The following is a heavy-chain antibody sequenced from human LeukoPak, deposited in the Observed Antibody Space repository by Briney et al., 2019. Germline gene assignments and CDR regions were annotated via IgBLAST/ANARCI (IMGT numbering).Heavy chain of an antibody. CDR3: ARRIYLWSGGFDY. V-gene: IGHV4-61*02. Sequence: PSETLSLTCTVSGGPISSGSYYWSWIRQPAGKGLEWIGRIYTSGSTNYNPSLKSRVTISVDTSKNQFSLKLSSVTAADTAVYYCARRIYLWSGGFDYWGQGTLVTVSS. J-gene: IGHJ4*02. CDR2: IYTSGST. CDR1: GGPISSGSYY. D-gene: IGHD5-18*01.